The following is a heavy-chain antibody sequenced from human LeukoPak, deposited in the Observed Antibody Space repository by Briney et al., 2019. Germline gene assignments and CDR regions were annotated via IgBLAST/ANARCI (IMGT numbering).Heavy chain of an antibody. J-gene: IGHJ5*02. CDR1: GFTFSDYY. CDR2: IYSGGST. CDR3: AGFYGDYRNWFDP. Sequence: GGSLRLSCAASGFTFSDYYMSWIRQAPGKGLEWVSVIYSGGSTYYADSVKGRFTISRDNSKNTLYLQMNSLRAEDTAVYYCAGFYGDYRNWFDPWGQGTLVTVSS. V-gene: IGHV3-66*01. D-gene: IGHD4-17*01.